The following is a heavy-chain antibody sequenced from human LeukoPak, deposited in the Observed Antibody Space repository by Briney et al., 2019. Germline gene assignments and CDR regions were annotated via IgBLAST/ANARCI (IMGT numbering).Heavy chain of an antibody. Sequence: SVKVPCKASGGTFSSYAISWVRQAPGQGLEWMGRIIPILGIANYAQKFQGRVTITADKSTSTAYMELSSLRSEDTAVYYCARDQAVAGTDYWGQGTLVTVSS. CDR1: GGTFSSYA. D-gene: IGHD6-19*01. CDR2: IIPILGIA. V-gene: IGHV1-69*04. CDR3: ARDQAVAGTDY. J-gene: IGHJ4*02.